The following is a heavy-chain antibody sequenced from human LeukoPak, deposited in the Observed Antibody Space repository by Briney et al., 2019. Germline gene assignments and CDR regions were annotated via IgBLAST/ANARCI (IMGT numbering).Heavy chain of an antibody. CDR1: GYTFTRYC. CDR3: ARDHSPITIGRGFIIGYY. Sequence: ASVPVSFKASGYTFTRYCMHLVRQAPGQGLEWMGWINPNSGGTNYAQKFQGRVTMTRDTAISTDYMELSTLRSDDTAVYYCARDHSPITIGRGFIIGYYWGQGTLVTVSS. CDR2: INPNSGGT. D-gene: IGHD3-10*01. J-gene: IGHJ4*02. V-gene: IGHV1-2*02.